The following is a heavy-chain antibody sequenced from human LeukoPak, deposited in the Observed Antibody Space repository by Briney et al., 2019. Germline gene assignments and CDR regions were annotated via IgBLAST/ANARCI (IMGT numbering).Heavy chain of an antibody. CDR1: GFTLSNNA. V-gene: IGHV3-23*01. CDR3: AKDILRWAFGV. J-gene: IGHJ3*01. Sequence: PGGSLRLSCVASGFTLSNNAMAWVRQAPGKGLEWVSALGGSDDRTDYADSVQGRFTISRDNSKNTLYLQMNSLRAEDTAVYYCAKDILRWAFGVWGQGTMVTVS. CDR2: LGGSDDRT. D-gene: IGHD4-23*01.